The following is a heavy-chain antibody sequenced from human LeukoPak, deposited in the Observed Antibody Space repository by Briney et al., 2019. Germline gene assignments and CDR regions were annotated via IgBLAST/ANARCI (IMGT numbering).Heavy chain of an antibody. J-gene: IGHJ4*02. CDR3: ATETTVTPRGVY. CDR1: GYTFIDYY. Sequence: ASVKVSSKASGYTFIDYYMQWVRQAPGQGLEWMGWINPNSGGTKYAQKFQGRVTMTRDTSISTAYMELSSLGSDDTAVYYCATETTVTPRGVYWGQGTLVAVSS. CDR2: INPNSGGT. D-gene: IGHD4-17*01. V-gene: IGHV1-2*02.